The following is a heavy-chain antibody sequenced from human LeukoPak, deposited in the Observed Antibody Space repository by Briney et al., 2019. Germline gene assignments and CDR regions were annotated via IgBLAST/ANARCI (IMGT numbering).Heavy chain of an antibody. CDR3: ARDLPTGSDYFDY. Sequence: GGSLRLSCAASGFIFDDYAMNWVRQVPGKGLEWVSGISWDGGSIGYADSVKGRFTISRDNAKNSLYLQMSSLRADDTAVYYCARDLPTGSDYFDYWGQGTLVTVSS. V-gene: IGHV3-9*01. CDR2: ISWDGGSI. CDR1: GFIFDDYA. J-gene: IGHJ4*02. D-gene: IGHD6-6*01.